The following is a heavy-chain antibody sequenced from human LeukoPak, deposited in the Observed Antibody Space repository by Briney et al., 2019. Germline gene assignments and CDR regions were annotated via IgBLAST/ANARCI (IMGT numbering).Heavy chain of an antibody. D-gene: IGHD6-19*01. V-gene: IGHV4-39*07. CDR2: IYTSGST. CDR3: ARGVSGWYNGYYFDY. J-gene: IGHJ4*02. Sequence: PSETLSLTCTVSGGSISSSSYYWGWIRQPPGKGLEWIGRIYTSGSTNYNPSLMSRVTISVDPSKNQFSLRLSSVTAADTAVYYCARGVSGWYNGYYFDYWGQGTLVTVSS. CDR1: GGSISSSSYY.